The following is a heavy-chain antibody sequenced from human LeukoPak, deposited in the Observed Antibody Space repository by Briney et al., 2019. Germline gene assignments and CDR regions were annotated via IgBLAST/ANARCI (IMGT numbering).Heavy chain of an antibody. Sequence: GGSLRLSCEASGFTFSSYGMQWVSQAPGKGLEWVAVISYDGSNKYYTDSVKGRFTISRDNSKNTLYLQMNSLRPEDTAVYYCAKGWYRVDYWGQGTLVTVSS. D-gene: IGHD6-13*01. CDR3: AKGWYRVDY. CDR2: ISYDGSNK. V-gene: IGHV3-30*18. J-gene: IGHJ4*02. CDR1: GFTFSSYG.